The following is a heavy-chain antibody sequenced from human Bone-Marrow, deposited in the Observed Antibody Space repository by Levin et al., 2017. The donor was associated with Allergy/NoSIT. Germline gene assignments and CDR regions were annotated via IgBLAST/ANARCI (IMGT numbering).Heavy chain of an antibody. V-gene: IGHV1-69*01. CDR3: ARARNYGGYDI. D-gene: IGHD1-7*01. J-gene: IGHJ3*02. Sequence: SFPSSFFPFLLSSLSWVRQAPGQGLEWMGGIIPIFGTANYAQKFQGRVTSPADESTSTAYMELSSLRSEDTAVYYCARARNYGGYDIWGQGTMVTVSS. CDR2: IIPIFGTA. CDR1: FFPFLLSS.